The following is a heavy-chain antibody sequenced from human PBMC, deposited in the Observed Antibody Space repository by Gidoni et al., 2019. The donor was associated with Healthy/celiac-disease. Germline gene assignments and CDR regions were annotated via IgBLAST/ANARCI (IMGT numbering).Heavy chain of an antibody. CDR2: IIPIFGTA. V-gene: IGHV1-69*01. J-gene: IGHJ3*02. CDR3: ARTLYCGGDCYSGAFDI. CDR1: GGTFSSYA. D-gene: IGHD2-21*02. Sequence: QVQLVQSGAEVKKPGSSVKVSCKASGGTFSSYAISWVRQAPGQGLEWMGGIIPIFGTANYAQKFQGRVTITADESTSTAYMELSSLRSEDTAVYYCARTLYCGGDCYSGAFDIWGQGTMVTVSS.